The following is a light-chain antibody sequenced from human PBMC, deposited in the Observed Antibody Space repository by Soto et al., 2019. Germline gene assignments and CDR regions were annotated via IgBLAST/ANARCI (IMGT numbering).Light chain of an antibody. CDR3: LQGFNTPNT. CDR2: AAS. V-gene: IGKV1-39*01. J-gene: IGKJ3*01. Sequence: DIQMTQSPSSLSASVGDRVTITCRASQSINDCLNWYQQKPGKAPKLLIYAASRLQSGVPSRFSGNGSGPDFTLTISSLQPEELANYYCLQGFNTPNTFGPGTKVYIK. CDR1: QSINDC.